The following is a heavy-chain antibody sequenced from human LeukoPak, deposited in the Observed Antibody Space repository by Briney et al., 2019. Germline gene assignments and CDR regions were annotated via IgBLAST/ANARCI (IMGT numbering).Heavy chain of an antibody. J-gene: IGHJ5*02. CDR2: INHSGST. Sequence: SETLSLTCAVYGGSLSNYYWSWIRQPPGRGLEWIGEINHSGSTKFNPSLKSRVTILVDMSKSQFSLELRSVTAADTAVYYCARGPASGSDFAWFDPWGQGTLVTVSS. D-gene: IGHD3-10*01. V-gene: IGHV4-34*01. CDR1: GGSLSNYY. CDR3: ARGPASGSDFAWFDP.